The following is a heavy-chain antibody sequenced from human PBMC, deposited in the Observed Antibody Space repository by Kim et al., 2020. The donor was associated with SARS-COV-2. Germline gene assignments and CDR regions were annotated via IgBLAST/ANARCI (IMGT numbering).Heavy chain of an antibody. CDR2: ISAYNGNT. CDR1: GYTFTSYG. D-gene: IGHD1-7*01. V-gene: IGHV1-18*04. CDR3: ARRRDWNYPYYYYGMDV. Sequence: ASVKVSCKASGYTFTSYGISWVRQAPGQGLEWMGWISAYNGNTNYAQKLQGRVTMTTDTSTSTAYMELRSLRSDDTAVYYCARRRDWNYPYYYYGMDVWGQGTTVTVSS. J-gene: IGHJ6*02.